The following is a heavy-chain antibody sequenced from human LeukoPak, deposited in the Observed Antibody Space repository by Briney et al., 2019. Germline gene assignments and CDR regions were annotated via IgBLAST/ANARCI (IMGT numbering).Heavy chain of an antibody. V-gene: IGHV3-66*01. CDR3: ARFYDTSGYLDC. J-gene: IGHJ4*02. CDR2: IYDGGIT. CDR1: GFTVSTKF. D-gene: IGHD3-22*01. Sequence: GGSLRLSCAASGFTVSTKFMSWVRQAPGKGLEWVSVIYDGGITYYADSVKGRFTISGDNSKNMLFLQMNSLRAEDTAVYYCARFYDTSGYLDCWGQGTLVTVPS.